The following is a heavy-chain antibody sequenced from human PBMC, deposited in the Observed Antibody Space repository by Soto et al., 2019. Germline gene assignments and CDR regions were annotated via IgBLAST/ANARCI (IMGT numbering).Heavy chain of an antibody. CDR3: AKDRRAGGNSAFYFDF. J-gene: IGHJ4*02. V-gene: IGHV3-23*01. CDR1: GFKFSNYA. D-gene: IGHD3-16*01. CDR2: ISATGGGT. Sequence: GGSLRLSCADSGFKFSNYAMSWVRQAPGKGLEWVSLISATGGGTYYADSVKGRFTISRDNSHNTLYLQVHSLTAEDTAVYYCAKDRRAGGNSAFYFDFWGQGAQVTVSS.